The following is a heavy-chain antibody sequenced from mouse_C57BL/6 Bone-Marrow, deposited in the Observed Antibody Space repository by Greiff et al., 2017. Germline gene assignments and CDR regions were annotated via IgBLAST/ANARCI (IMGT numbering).Heavy chain of an antibody. D-gene: IGHD2-4*01. Sequence: VQLMESGAELVMPGASVKLSCKASGYTFTSYWMHWVKQRPGQGLEWIGEIDPSGSYTNYNQKFKGKSTLTVDKSSSTAYMQRSSLTSEDSAVYYGARGDYGECAYWGQGTVATVTA. CDR2: IDPSGSYT. J-gene: IGHJ3*01. CDR3: ARGDYGECAY. V-gene: IGHV1-69*01. CDR1: GYTFTSYW.